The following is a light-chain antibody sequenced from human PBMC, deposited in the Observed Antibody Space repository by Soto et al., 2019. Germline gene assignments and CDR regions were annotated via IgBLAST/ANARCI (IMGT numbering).Light chain of an antibody. V-gene: IGKV3D-20*02. CDR3: LQRSNWPWT. CDR2: GAS. Sequence: ETVVTQSPGTLSLSPGERATLSCRASQSVDSNYLAWYQQKPGQAPRLLIYGASTRATGIPDRFSGSGSGTDFTLTISKLEPEDFAVYYCLQRSNWPWTFGQGTKVDIK. CDR1: QSVDSNY. J-gene: IGKJ1*01.